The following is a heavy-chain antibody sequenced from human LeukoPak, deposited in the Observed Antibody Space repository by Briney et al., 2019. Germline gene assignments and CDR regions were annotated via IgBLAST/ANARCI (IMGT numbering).Heavy chain of an antibody. CDR3: AKDPGYRAVAGTGGTDY. D-gene: IGHD6-19*01. Sequence: PGRSLRLSCAASGFTFSSYGMHWVRQAPGKGLEWVTVISYDGSNKYYADSVKGRFTISRDNSKNTLYLQMNSLRAEDTAVYYRAKDPGYRAVAGTGGTDYWGQGTLVTVSS. V-gene: IGHV3-30*18. CDR1: GFTFSSYG. J-gene: IGHJ4*02. CDR2: ISYDGSNK.